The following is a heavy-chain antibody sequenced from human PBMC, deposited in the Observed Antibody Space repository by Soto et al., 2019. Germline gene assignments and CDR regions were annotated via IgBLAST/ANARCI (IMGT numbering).Heavy chain of an antibody. CDR3: ARVGYDILTGYYRYYFAY. CDR1: GGTFSSYT. Sequence: SVKVSCKGSGGTFSSYTISWVRQAPGQGLEWMGRIIPILGIANYAQKFQGRVTMTRDTSKSTAFMELSSLTSEDTAVYYCARVGYDILTGYYRYYFAYWGQGTLVTVSS. D-gene: IGHD3-9*01. J-gene: IGHJ4*02. CDR2: IIPILGIA. V-gene: IGHV1-69*02.